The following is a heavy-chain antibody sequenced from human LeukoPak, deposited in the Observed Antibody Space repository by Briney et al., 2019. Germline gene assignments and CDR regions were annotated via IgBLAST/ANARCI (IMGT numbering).Heavy chain of an antibody. V-gene: IGHV4-34*01. CDR3: ARGGGIWFGELLNDY. J-gene: IGHJ4*02. CDR1: GGSFSGYY. D-gene: IGHD3-10*01. CDR2: INHSGST. Sequence: PSETLSLTCAVYGGSFSGYYWSWIRQPPGKGLEWIGEINHSGSTNYNPSLKSRVTISVDTSKNQFSLKLSSVTAADTAVYYCARGGGIWFGELLNDYWGQGTLVTVSS.